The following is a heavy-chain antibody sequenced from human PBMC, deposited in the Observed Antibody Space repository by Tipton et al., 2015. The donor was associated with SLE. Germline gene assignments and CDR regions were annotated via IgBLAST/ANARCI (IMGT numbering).Heavy chain of an antibody. V-gene: IGHV3-66*02. CDR3: TRDFIRYDDSGEPL. J-gene: IGHJ4*02. Sequence: GSLRLSCAASGFSVSATYMSWVRQAPGKGLEWVSVIYSGGSTYYPDSVKGRFTISRDNSKNTVYLQMNSLRAEDTAVYYCTRDFIRYDDSGEPLWGQGTLVTVSS. CDR2: IYSGGST. D-gene: IGHD3-22*01. CDR1: GFSVSATY.